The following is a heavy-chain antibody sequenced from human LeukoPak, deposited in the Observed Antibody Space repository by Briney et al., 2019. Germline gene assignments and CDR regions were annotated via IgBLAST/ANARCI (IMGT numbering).Heavy chain of an antibody. D-gene: IGHD6-13*01. CDR1: GFTYSNYA. J-gene: IGHJ4*02. V-gene: IGHV3-23*01. CDR2: ISGSGANT. CDR3: AKDWVAAAGRSLDY. Sequence: GGSLRLSCAASGFTYSNYAMNWVRQAPGKGLEWVSAISGSGANTYYADSVKGRFTISRDNSKNTLYLQMNSLRAEDTAIYYCAKDWVAAAGRSLDYWGQGTLVTVSS.